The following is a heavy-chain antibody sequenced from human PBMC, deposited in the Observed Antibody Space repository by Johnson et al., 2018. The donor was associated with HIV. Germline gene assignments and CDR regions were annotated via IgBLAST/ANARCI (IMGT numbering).Heavy chain of an antibody. CDR2: IAHDESIT. J-gene: IGHJ3*02. CDR1: GFTFADYG. D-gene: IGHD6-6*01. V-gene: IGHV3-30*02. Sequence: QVQLVESGGGVVQPGGSMRLSCAASGFTFADYGMHWVRQPPGKGLEWVAFIAHDESITHYADSVKGRFTISRDNSKNTLYLQMNSLRAEDTAVYYCATSQLALPPGVFDIWGQGTMVTVSS. CDR3: ATSQLALPPGVFDI.